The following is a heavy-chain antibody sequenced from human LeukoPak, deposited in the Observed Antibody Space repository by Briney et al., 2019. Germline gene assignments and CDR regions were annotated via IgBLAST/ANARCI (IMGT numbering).Heavy chain of an antibody. V-gene: IGHV3-9*03. D-gene: IGHD3-16*01. CDR2: ISWNSGSI. CDR1: GFTFDDYA. CDR3: AKDYQGDYYCYYMDV. J-gene: IGHJ6*03. Sequence: GGSLRLSCAASGFTFDDYAMHWVRQAPGKGLEWVSGISWNSGSIGYADSVKGRFTISRDSAKNSLYLQMNSLRAEDMALYYCAKDYQGDYYCYYMDVWGKGTTVTVSS.